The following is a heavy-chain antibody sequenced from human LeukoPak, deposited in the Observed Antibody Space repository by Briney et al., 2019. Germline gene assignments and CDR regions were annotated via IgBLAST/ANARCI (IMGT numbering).Heavy chain of an antibody. Sequence: ASVKVSCKVSGYTLTELSMHWVRQAPGKGLEWMGGFDPEDGETIYAQKFQGRVTMTEDASTDTAYMELSSLRSEDTAVYYCATDPVSGSYRRDAFDIWGQGTMVTVSS. CDR3: ATDPVSGSYRRDAFDI. CDR1: GYTLTELS. CDR2: FDPEDGET. J-gene: IGHJ3*02. D-gene: IGHD1-26*01. V-gene: IGHV1-24*01.